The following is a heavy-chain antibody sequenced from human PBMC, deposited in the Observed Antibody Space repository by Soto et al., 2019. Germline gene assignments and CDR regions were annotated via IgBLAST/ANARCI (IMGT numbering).Heavy chain of an antibody. CDR3: TREMYYGIPPYSYAMDG. CDR1: GFTFSDYY. Sequence: EVQLVESGGGLVQPGGSLRLSCAASGFTFSDYYMDWVRQGPGKGLEWVGRTKNKANSYSTEYAAAVKGRFTISRDVSKNSLYLHMNSLKTEDTAVYYCTREMYYGIPPYSYAMDGWGQGTTVTVSS. V-gene: IGHV3-72*01. J-gene: IGHJ6*02. CDR2: TKNKANSYST. D-gene: IGHD3-9*01.